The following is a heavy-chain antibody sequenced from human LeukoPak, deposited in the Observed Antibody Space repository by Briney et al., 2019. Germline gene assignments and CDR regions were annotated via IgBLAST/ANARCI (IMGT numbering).Heavy chain of an antibody. V-gene: IGHV3-30*02. CDR2: IRYDGSNK. D-gene: IGHD1-26*01. Sequence: GGSLRLSCAASGFTFSSYGMHWVRQAPGKGLEWVAFIRYDGSNKYYADSVKGRFTISRDNSKNTLYLQMNSLRAEDTAVYYCAKASKDPLSGSYAGYWGQGTLVTVSS. CDR3: AKASKDPLSGSYAGY. CDR1: GFTFSSYG. J-gene: IGHJ4*02.